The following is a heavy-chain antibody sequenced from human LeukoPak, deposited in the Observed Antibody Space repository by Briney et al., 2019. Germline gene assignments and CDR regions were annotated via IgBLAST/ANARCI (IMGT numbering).Heavy chain of an antibody. D-gene: IGHD3-9*01. CDR2: IYHSGST. J-gene: IGHJ5*02. CDR1: GYSIISGYY. CDR3: ARDPGAEYYDILTGPNWFDP. V-gene: IGHV4-38-2*02. Sequence: SETLSLTCTVSGYSIISGYYWGWILQPPGKVLEWIGSIYHSGSTYYNPSLKSRVTISVDTSKNQFSLKLSSVTAADTAVYYCARDPGAEYYDILTGPNWFDPWGQGTLVTVSS.